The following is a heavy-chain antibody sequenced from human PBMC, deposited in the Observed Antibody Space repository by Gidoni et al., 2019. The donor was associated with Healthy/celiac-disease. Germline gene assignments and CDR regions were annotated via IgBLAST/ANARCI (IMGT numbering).Heavy chain of an antibody. J-gene: IGHJ4*02. CDR3: ARGRGYSGYDPAYYFDY. V-gene: IGHV4-34*01. D-gene: IGHD5-12*01. CDR2: INHSGST. CDR1: GGSFSGYY. Sequence: QVQLQQWGAGLLKPSETLSLTCAVYGGSFSGYYWSWIRQPPGKGLEWIGEINHSGSTNYNPSLKSRVTISVDTSKNQFSLKLSSVTAADTAVYYCARGRGYSGYDPAYYFDYWGQGTLVTVSS.